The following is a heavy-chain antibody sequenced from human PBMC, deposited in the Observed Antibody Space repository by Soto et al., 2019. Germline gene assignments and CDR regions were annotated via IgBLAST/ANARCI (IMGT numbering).Heavy chain of an antibody. Sequence: QVQLVESGGGVVQPGRSLRLSCAASGVTFSNYAMHWVRQAPGKGLEWLAIISYDGDNEYYADSVRSRFIISRDKYKNTLYLQTHTLRHEDTAVYYCAKDGGPVYCNIPGCSATHFAYWRQGTLVTVSS. CDR3: AKDGGPVYCNIPGCSATHFAY. J-gene: IGHJ4*02. V-gene: IGHV3-30*18. CDR1: GVTFSNYA. CDR2: ISYDGDNE. D-gene: IGHD2-2*01.